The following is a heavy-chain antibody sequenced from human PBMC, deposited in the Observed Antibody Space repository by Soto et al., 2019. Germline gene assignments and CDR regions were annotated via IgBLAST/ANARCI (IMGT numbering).Heavy chain of an antibody. CDR1: GGSFSGYY. D-gene: IGHD4-17*01. CDR3: AKSWTTVRLFDY. V-gene: IGHV4-34*01. J-gene: IGHJ4*02. Sequence: QVQLQQWGAGLLKPSETLSLTCAVYGGSFSGYYWSWIRQPPGKGLEWIGEINHSGRTNYNPSLKSRVTISVDASKNQFSRKLSSVTAADTAVYYWAKSWTTVRLFDYGGQGTLVTVSS. CDR2: INHSGRT.